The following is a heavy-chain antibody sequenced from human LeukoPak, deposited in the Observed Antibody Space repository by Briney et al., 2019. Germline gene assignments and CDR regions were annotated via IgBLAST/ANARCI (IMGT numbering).Heavy chain of an antibody. J-gene: IGHJ4*02. CDR1: GGSISSYY. CDR3: ARDLGRNGDFDY. Sequence: PSETLSLTCTVSGGSISSYYWSWIRQPPGKGLEWIGYIYYSGSTNYNPSLKSRVTISVDTSKNQFSLKLSSVTAADTAVYYCARDLGRNGDFDYWGQGTLVTVSS. D-gene: IGHD4-17*01. V-gene: IGHV4-59*01. CDR2: IYYSGST.